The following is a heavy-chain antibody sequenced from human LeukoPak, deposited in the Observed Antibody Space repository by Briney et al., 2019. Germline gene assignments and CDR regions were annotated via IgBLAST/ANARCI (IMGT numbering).Heavy chain of an antibody. CDR3: AKDLNYGDGRWEFDP. D-gene: IGHD4-17*01. CDR2: ILAGGGTT. CDR1: GFIFSGFA. J-gene: IGHJ5*02. Sequence: GGSLRLSCAASGFIFSGFAMAWVRQTPGKGLAWVSGILAGGGTTYYAYAVKRRFTISGDNSKNVLYLQMSSLRADDAAVYFCAKDLNYGDGRWEFDPWGRGTLVTVP. V-gene: IGHV3-23*01.